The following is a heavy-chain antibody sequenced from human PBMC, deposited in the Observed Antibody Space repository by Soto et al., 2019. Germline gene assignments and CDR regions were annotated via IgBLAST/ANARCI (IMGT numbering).Heavy chain of an antibody. V-gene: IGHV3-23*01. CDR1: GFTFSSYA. J-gene: IGHJ6*02. D-gene: IGHD4-17*01. CDR3: AKAAYGDYVVYYYGMDV. CDR2: ISGSGGST. Sequence: QSGGSLRLSCAASGFTFSSYAMSWVRQAPGKGLEWVSAISGSGGSTYYADSVKGRFTISRDNSKNTLYLQMNSLRAEDTAVYYCAKAAYGDYVVYYYGMDVWGQGTTVTVS.